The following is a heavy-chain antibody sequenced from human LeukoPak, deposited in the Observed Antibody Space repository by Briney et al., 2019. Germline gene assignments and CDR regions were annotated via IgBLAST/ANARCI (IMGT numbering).Heavy chain of an antibody. D-gene: IGHD2/OR15-2a*01. CDR3: ARVARGSTYYFPLDY. CDR2: IKHDGSEK. J-gene: IGHJ4*02. Sequence: GGSLRLSCAASGFTFSTSWMTWVRQAPGKGLEFVANIKHDGSEKYYVDSVQGRFTISRDNAKNSLYLQMNSLRADDTAVYYCARVARGSTYYFPLDYWGQGTLVTVSS. V-gene: IGHV3-7*01. CDR1: GFTFSTSW.